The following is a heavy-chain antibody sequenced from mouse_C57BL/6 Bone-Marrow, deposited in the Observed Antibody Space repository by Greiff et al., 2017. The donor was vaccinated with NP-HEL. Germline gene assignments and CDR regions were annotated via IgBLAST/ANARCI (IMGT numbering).Heavy chain of an antibody. CDR3: ARDYYGSSYGGY. Sequence: EVQLVESGGDLVKPGGSLKLSCAASGFTFSSYGMSWVRQTPDKRLEWVATISSGGSYTYYPDSVKGRFTISRDNAKNTLYLQMSSPKSEDTAMYYCARDYYGSSYGGYWGQGTTLTVSS. J-gene: IGHJ2*01. D-gene: IGHD1-1*01. V-gene: IGHV5-6*01. CDR1: GFTFSSYG. CDR2: ISSGGSYT.